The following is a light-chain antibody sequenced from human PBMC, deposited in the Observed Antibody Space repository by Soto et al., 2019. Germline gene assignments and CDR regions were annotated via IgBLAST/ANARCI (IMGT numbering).Light chain of an antibody. CDR3: QHSNNGAPR. J-gene: IGKJ1*01. V-gene: IGKV3-15*01. CDR2: GAS. CDR1: QSVSSN. Sequence: EIVMTQSPATLSVSPGERATLSCRASQSVSSNLAWYQQKPGQAPRLLIYGASTRATGIPARFSGSGSGIEFSLTIISLQYEDFAVYDVQHSNNGAPRFGQGTKGEIK.